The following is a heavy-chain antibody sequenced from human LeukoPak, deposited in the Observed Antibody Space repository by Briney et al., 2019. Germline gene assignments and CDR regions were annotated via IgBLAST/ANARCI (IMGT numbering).Heavy chain of an antibody. CDR2: IYSGGNT. V-gene: IGHV3-53*01. D-gene: IGHD4-17*01. Sequence: GGSLRLSCAASGFTVSSNYMSWVRQAPGKGLEWVSVIYSGGNTDYADSVKGRFTISRDNSKNTLYLQMNSLRAEDTAVYYCASQTTVKYYFDYWGQGTLATVSS. J-gene: IGHJ4*02. CDR1: GFTVSSNY. CDR3: ASQTTVKYYFDY.